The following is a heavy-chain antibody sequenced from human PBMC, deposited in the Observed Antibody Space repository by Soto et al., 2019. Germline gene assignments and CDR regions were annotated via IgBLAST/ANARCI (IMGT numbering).Heavy chain of an antibody. CDR2: IKGKTDGGTT. V-gene: IGHV3-15*01. CDR1: GFTFSNAC. Sequence: GGSLRLSCAASGFTFSNACMSWVRQAPGKGLEWVGRIKGKTDGGTTDYAAPVKGRFTISRDDSKNTLYLQMNSLKTEDTAVYYCTTLNPNYYYYYYMDVWGKGTTVTVSS. CDR3: TTLNPNYYYYYYMDV. J-gene: IGHJ6*03.